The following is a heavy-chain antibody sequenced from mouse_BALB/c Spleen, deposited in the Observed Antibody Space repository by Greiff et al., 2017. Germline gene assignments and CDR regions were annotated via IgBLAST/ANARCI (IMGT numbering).Heavy chain of an antibody. Sequence: EVKLQESGAELVKPGASVKLSCTASGFNIKDTYMHWVKQRPEQGLEWIGRIDPANGNTKYDPKFQGKATITADTSSNTAYLQLSSLTSEDTAVYYCARGYVYAMDYWGQGTSVTVSS. V-gene: IGHV14-3*02. D-gene: IGHD2-14*01. J-gene: IGHJ4*01. CDR1: GFNIKDTY. CDR2: IDPANGNT. CDR3: ARGYVYAMDY.